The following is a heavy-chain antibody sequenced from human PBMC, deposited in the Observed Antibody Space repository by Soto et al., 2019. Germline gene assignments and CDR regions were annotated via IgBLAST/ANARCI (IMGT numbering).Heavy chain of an antibody. D-gene: IGHD3-3*01. J-gene: IGHJ2*01. Sequence: QVQLQESGPGLVKPSETLSLTCTVSGGPISSYYWSWIRQPPGKGLEWIGYIYYSGSTNYNPSLKSRVTISVDTSKNQFSLKLSSVTAADTAVYYCARGQLHHYDFWSGYYTGWYFDLWGRGTLVTVSS. CDR1: GGPISSYY. CDR2: IYYSGST. CDR3: ARGQLHHYDFWSGYYTGWYFDL. V-gene: IGHV4-59*01.